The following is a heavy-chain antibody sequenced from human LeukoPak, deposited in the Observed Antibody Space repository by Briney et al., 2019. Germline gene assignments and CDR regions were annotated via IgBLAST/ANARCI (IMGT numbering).Heavy chain of an antibody. D-gene: IGHD3-10*02. CDR3: AELGITMIGGV. CDR2: ISSSGSTI. V-gene: IGHV3-48*04. CDR1: GFTFSSYG. Sequence: GGTLRLSCAASGFTFSSYGKSWVRQAPGKGLEWVSYISSSGSTIYYADSVKGRFTISRDNAKNSLYLQMNSLRAEDTAVYYCAELGITMIGGVWGKGTTVTISS. J-gene: IGHJ6*04.